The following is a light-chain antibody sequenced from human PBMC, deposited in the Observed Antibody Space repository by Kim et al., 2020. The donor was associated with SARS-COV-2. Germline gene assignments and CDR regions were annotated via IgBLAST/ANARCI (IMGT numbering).Light chain of an antibody. V-gene: IGKV3-20*01. CDR3: QQYGSSLLT. CDR2: GAS. Sequence: EIVLTQSPGTLSLSPGERGTLSCRASQSVSSSYLAWYQHKPGQAPRLLIYGASSRATGIPDRFSGSGSGTDFTLTISRLEPEDFAVYYCQQYGSSLLTFGGGTKVDIK. CDR1: QSVSSSY. J-gene: IGKJ4*01.